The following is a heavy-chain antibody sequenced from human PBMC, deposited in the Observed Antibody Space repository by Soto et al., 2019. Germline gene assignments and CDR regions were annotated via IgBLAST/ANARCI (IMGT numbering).Heavy chain of an antibody. J-gene: IGHJ4*02. CDR1: GYTFTSYA. CDR2: INAGNGNT. V-gene: IGHV1-3*05. D-gene: IGHD2-21*02. Sequence: QVQLVQSGAEEKKPGASVKVSCKASGYTFTSYAMHWVRQAPGQRLEWMGWINAGNGNTKYSQKFQGRVTMTRDTSASTAYLELSSLRSEDTAVYYCARRIVVVTALDYWGQGTLVTVSS. CDR3: ARRIVVVTALDY.